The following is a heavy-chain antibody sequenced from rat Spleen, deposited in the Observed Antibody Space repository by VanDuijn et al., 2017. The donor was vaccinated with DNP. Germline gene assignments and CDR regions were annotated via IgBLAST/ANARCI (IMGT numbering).Heavy chain of an antibody. J-gene: IGHJ3*01. Sequence: EVQLQESGPGLVKPSQSLSLTCSVTGYSITSNYWGWIRKFPGNKMEYIGHISYSGSTNYNPSLKSRISITRDTSKNHFFLHLNSVTSEDTATYYCATHSSSYIFGGWFAYWGQGTLVTVSS. V-gene: IGHV3-1*01. D-gene: IGHD1-2*01. CDR1: GYSITSNY. CDR2: ISYSGST. CDR3: ATHSSSYIFGGWFAY.